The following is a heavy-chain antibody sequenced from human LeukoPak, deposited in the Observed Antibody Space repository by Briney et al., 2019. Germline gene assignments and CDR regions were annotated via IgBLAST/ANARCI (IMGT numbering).Heavy chain of an antibody. D-gene: IGHD3-22*01. Sequence: ASVKVSCKASGYTFTSYAMNWVRQAPGQGLEWMGWINTNTGNPTYAQGFTGRFVFSLDTSVSTAYLQISSLKAEDTAVYYCARVLPPYYYDSSGYYKALDYWGQGTLVTVSS. CDR2: INTNTGNP. J-gene: IGHJ4*02. V-gene: IGHV7-4-1*02. CDR1: GYTFTSYA. CDR3: ARVLPPYYYDSSGYYKALDY.